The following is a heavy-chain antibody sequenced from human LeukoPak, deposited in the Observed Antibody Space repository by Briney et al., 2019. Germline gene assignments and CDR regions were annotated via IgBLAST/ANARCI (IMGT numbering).Heavy chain of an antibody. CDR1: GFTVNAYW. CDR3: ARDSYNNVDY. J-gene: IGHJ4*02. D-gene: IGHD5-24*01. V-gene: IGHV3-74*01. Sequence: GGSLRLSCAASGFTVNAYWMHWVRQAPGQGLVWVSRTDTEGTSTHYADSVKGRFTVSRDNAKNTVYLQMNSLRAEDTAVYYCARDSYNNVDYWGQGTLVTVSS. CDR2: TDTEGTST.